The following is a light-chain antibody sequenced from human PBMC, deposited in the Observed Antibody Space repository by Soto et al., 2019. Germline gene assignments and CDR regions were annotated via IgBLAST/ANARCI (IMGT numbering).Light chain of an antibody. V-gene: IGLV2-8*01. CDR1: SSDVGGYNF. CDR2: EVS. Sequence: QSALTQPPSASGSPGQSVTISCTGTSSDVGGYNFVSWYQQHPGKAPKLLIYEVSKRPSGVPDRFSGSKSDNTASLTVSGLQAEDEAYYCCSSFAGGNNLLFGGGTQLTVL. J-gene: IGLJ2*01. CDR3: SSFAGGNNLL.